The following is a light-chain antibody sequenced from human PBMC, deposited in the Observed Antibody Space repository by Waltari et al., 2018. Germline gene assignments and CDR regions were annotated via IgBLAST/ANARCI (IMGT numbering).Light chain of an antibody. CDR3: QQYNSYSGT. CDR1: QSISTW. Sequence: DIQMTQSPSTLPASVGDRVTITCRASQSISTWVAWYQQKPGKAPKVLIYKASSLESGVPSRFSGSGSGTEFTLTISSLQPDDFATYFCQQYNSYSGTFGQGTKVEIK. CDR2: KAS. J-gene: IGKJ1*01. V-gene: IGKV1-5*03.